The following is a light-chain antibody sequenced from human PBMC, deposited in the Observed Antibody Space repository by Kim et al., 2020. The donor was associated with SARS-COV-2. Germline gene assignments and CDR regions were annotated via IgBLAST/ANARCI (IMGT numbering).Light chain of an antibody. CDR2: GAS. CDR1: QSVRNNY. J-gene: IGKJ2*02. Sequence: EIVLTQSPGTLSFSPGERATLSCRASQSVRNNYVAWYQQKPRQPPRLLFCGASGRATGIPDRFSGSGSGTDFTLTSTRLSPEDFALYFCQHYSTPPRTFGQGTKLEI. V-gene: IGKV3-20*01. CDR3: QHYSTPPRT.